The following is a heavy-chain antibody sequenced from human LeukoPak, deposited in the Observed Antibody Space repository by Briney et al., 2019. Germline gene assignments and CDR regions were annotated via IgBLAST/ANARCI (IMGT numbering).Heavy chain of an antibody. D-gene: IGHD3-9*01. Sequence: SETLSLTCTVSGGSISSDYWSWIRQPAGKGLEWIGRIYTSGSTNYNPSLRSRVTMSVDTSKNQFSLKLSPVTAADTAVYYCARDGPYGGYFDWLLYFDYWGQGTLVTVSS. CDR2: IYTSGST. V-gene: IGHV4-4*07. CDR1: GGSISSDY. J-gene: IGHJ4*02. CDR3: ARDGPYGGYFDWLLYFDY.